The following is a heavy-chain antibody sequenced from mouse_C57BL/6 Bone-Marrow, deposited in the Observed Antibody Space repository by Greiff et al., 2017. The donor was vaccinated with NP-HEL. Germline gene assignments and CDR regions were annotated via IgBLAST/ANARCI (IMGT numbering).Heavy chain of an antibody. J-gene: IGHJ4*01. CDR3: ARLGRYYAMDD. CDR1: GFTFSDYG. Sequence: EVKLTESGGGLVQPGGSLKLSCAASGFTFSDYGMAWVRQAPRKGPEWVAFISNLAYSIYYADTVTGRFTISRENAKNTLYLEMSMLRSEDTAMYYCARLGRYYAMDDWGQGTSVTVSS. V-gene: IGHV5-15*01. CDR2: ISNLAYSI.